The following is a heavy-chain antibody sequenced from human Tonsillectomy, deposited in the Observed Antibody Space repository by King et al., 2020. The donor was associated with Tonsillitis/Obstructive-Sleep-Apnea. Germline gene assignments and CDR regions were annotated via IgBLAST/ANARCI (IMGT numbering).Heavy chain of an antibody. J-gene: IGHJ4*02. V-gene: IGHV5-51*01. CDR2: IYPGDSDT. CDR1: GYGFPSYW. CDR3: ARPTGDCSGGNCCSDY. Sequence: FQLVQSGAEVKKPGESLRISCKGFGYGFPSYWIAWVRQMPGRGLEWMGIIYPGDSDTRYSPSFQGQVTISADKSIRTAYLQWNNLKTSDTAIYYCARPTGDCSGGNCCSDYWGQGTLVTVSS. D-gene: IGHD2-15*01.